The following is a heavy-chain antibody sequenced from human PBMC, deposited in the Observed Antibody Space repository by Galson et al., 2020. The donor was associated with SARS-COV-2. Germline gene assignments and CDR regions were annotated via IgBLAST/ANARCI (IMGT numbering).Heavy chain of an antibody. CDR3: ARDRYCSGGSCSTRFLYYYYGMDV. V-gene: IGHV1-18*01. CDR1: GYTFTSYG. Sequence: ASVKVSCKASGYTFTSYGISWVRQAPGQGLEWMGWISAYNGNTNYAQKLQGRVTMTTDTSTSTAYMELRSLRSDDTAVYYCARDRYCSGGSCSTRFLYYYYGMDVWGQGTTVTVSS. CDR2: ISAYNGNT. D-gene: IGHD2-15*01. J-gene: IGHJ6*02.